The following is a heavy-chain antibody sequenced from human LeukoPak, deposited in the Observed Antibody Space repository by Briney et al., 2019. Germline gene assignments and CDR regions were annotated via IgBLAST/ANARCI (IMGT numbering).Heavy chain of an antibody. J-gene: IGHJ4*02. CDR1: GFTFSSYA. D-gene: IGHD4-17*01. V-gene: IGHV3-30-3*01. CDR3: ARDFSGDYEESSFDY. Sequence: GGSLRLSCAASGFTFSSYAMHWVRQAPGKGLERVAVISYDGSNKYYADSVKGRFTISRDNSKNTLYLQMNSLRAEDTAVYYCARDFSGDYEESSFDYWGQGTLVTVSS. CDR2: ISYDGSNK.